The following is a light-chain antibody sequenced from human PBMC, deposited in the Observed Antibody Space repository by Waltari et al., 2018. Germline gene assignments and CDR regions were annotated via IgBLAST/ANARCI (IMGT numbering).Light chain of an antibody. J-gene: IGKJ4*01. CDR3: QQRSNWPLT. V-gene: IGKV3-11*01. CDR2: DAS. CDR1: QNLSSY. Sequence: DIVLTQSPATLSLSPGEGAPLSCRASQNLSSYFAGYQQKPGQPPRLLIYDASNRAAGIPARFSGTGSGTDFTLTISSLEPEDFVVYYCQQRSNWPLTFGGGTKVEI.